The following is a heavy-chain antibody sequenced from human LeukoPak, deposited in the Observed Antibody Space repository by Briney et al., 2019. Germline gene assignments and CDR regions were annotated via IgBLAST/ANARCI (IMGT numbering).Heavy chain of an antibody. D-gene: IGHD1-26*01. Sequence: RGGSLRLSCAASGXTFTTYSMNWVRQAPGKGLEWVSGSSGSGGSTYYADSVGRFSISRDNSNNTLYLQMTSLRAEDTAVYYCAKEGRGMGAATIDYWGQGTLVTVSS. J-gene: IGHJ4*02. CDR1: GXTFTTYS. CDR3: AKEGRGMGAATIDY. CDR2: SSGSGGST. V-gene: IGHV3-23*01.